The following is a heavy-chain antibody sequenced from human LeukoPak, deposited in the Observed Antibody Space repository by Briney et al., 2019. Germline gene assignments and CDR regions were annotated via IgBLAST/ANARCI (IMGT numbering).Heavy chain of an antibody. Sequence: GGSLRLSCAASGFTFSSYWMSWVRQAPGKGLEWVANIKQDGSEKYYADSVKGRFTISRDNAKNSLYLQMNSLRAEDTAVYYCARDGTYSSSWYGDYWGQGTLVTVSS. D-gene: IGHD6-13*01. V-gene: IGHV3-7*01. CDR2: IKQDGSEK. CDR3: ARDGTYSSSWYGDY. CDR1: GFTFSSYW. J-gene: IGHJ4*02.